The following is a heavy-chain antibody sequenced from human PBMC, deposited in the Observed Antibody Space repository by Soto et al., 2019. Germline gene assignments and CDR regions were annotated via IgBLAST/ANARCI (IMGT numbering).Heavy chain of an antibody. D-gene: IGHD4-17*01. CDR3: ARGGDYGDRNAFDI. V-gene: IGHV3-33*01. CDR2: IWHDGSIK. Sequence: QVQLVESGGGVVQPGRSLRLSCAASGFTFSSYGMHWVRQAPGKGLEWVAVIWHDGSIKYYADSVKGRFTISRDNSKNPLFLQMNSLRAEDTAVYYCARGGDYGDRNAFDIWGQGTMVTVSS. J-gene: IGHJ3*02. CDR1: GFTFSSYG.